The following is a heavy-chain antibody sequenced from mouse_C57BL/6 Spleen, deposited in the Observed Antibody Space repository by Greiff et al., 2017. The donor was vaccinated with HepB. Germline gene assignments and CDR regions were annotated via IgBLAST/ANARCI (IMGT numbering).Heavy chain of an antibody. CDR2: FHPENGDT. V-gene: IGHV14-4*01. D-gene: IGHD1-1*01. CDR1: GFNIKDDY. CDR3: TTSGTVVARNFDY. Sequence: EVKLMESGAELVRPGASVKLSCTASGFNIKDDYLHWVKQRPEQGLEWIGWFHPENGDTEYAAKFQGKATITADTSSNTAYLQLSSLTSEDTGVYYCTTSGTVVARNFDYWGQSTTLTVSS. J-gene: IGHJ2*01.